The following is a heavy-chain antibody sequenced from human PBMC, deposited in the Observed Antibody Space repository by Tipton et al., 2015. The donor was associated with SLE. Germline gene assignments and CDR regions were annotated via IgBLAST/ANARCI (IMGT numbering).Heavy chain of an antibody. V-gene: IGHV3-9*01. CDR3: ARDMADDFWSAYSYGMDV. D-gene: IGHD3-3*01. CDR2: ISWNSNNI. Sequence: SLRLSCAASGFTFDDYAMHWVRQAPGKGLEWVAGISWNSNNIAYADSVEGRFTISRYNVDNSLYLEMNSLRAEDTALYYCARDMADDFWSAYSYGMDVWGQGTTVTVSS. CDR1: GFTFDDYA. J-gene: IGHJ6*02.